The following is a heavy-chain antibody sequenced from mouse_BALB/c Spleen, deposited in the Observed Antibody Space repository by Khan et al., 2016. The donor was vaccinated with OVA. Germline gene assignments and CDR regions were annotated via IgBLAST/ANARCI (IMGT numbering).Heavy chain of an antibody. V-gene: IGHV1-5*01. Sequence: VQLQQSGTILARPGASVKMSCKASGYSFTDYWLHWVKQRPGQGLEWIGGIYPGNGDTKYNQKFKGTAKLTAVTSASTANMDLSSLTNEDSAVYYCTRAGYGAFAYWGQGTLVTVSA. CDR3: TRAGYGAFAY. D-gene: IGHD1-1*01. CDR1: GYSFTDYW. J-gene: IGHJ3*01. CDR2: IYPGNGDT.